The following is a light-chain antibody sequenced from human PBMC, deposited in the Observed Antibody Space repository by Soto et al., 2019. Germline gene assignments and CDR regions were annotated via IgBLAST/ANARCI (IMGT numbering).Light chain of an antibody. J-gene: IGKJ4*01. CDR1: QSVGNN. CDR3: QQYGDWPLT. Sequence: EIVLTQSPATLSVSPGERATLSCRASQSVGNNFAWYQQKPGQAPRLLIFATSTRATGVPPRSGGSGSGTEFTPTISSPQSEDFALDYCQQYGDWPLTFGGGAKVEIE. V-gene: IGKV3-15*01. CDR2: ATS.